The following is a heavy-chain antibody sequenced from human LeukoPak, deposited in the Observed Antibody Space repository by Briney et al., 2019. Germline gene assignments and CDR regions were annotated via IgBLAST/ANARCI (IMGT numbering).Heavy chain of an antibody. V-gene: IGHV3-21*01. J-gene: IGHJ3*02. CDR1: GFTFSSYS. D-gene: IGHD6-13*01. CDR2: ISSSSSYI. CDR3: ARESFIAAAGTGHDAFDI. Sequence: GGSLRLSCAPSGFTFSSYSMNWVRQAPGKGLEWVASISSSSSYIYYGDSVKERLTISRDNAKNSLYLQMNSLRAEDTAVYYCARESFIAAAGTGHDAFDIWGQGTMVTVSS.